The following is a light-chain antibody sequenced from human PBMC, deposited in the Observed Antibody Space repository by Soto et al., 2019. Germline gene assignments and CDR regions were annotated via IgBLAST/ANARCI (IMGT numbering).Light chain of an antibody. CDR3: MQSMQLPLT. Sequence: EIVLTQTPVSLSVTLGQTASIACKSSQSLLHSDGKSYLYWYQQKPGQPPQLLLYEVSNRFPGVPDRFRGSGSGTDFSLEIGRVEAEDVGIYYCMQSMQLPLTFGGGTKVEI. J-gene: IGKJ4*01. V-gene: IGKV2D-29*01. CDR2: EVS. CDR1: QSLLHSDGKSY.